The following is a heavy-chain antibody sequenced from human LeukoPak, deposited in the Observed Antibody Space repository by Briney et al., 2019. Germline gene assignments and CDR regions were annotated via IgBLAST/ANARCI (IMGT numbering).Heavy chain of an antibody. CDR1: GGTFSSYA. Sequence: SVKVSCKASGGTFSSYAISWVRQAPGQGLEWMGRIIPIFGTANYAQKFQGRVTITTDESTSTAYMELSSLRSEDTAVYYCARPQRGYSYSDFDIWGQGTMVTVSS. J-gene: IGHJ3*02. CDR2: IIPIFGTA. CDR3: ARPQRGYSYSDFDI. D-gene: IGHD5-18*01. V-gene: IGHV1-69*05.